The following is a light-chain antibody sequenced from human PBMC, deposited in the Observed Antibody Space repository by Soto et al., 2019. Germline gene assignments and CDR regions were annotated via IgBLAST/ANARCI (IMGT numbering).Light chain of an antibody. CDR2: GAS. V-gene: IGKV3-15*01. Sequence: EIVMTQSPAALSVSPGERATLSCRASQSISSNLAWYQQKPGQAPRLLIYGASTRATGIPARFSGSGSGTEFTLTISSLQSEDFAVYYCQQYNNWPRTFGQRTKAAIK. J-gene: IGKJ1*01. CDR3: QQYNNWPRT. CDR1: QSISSN.